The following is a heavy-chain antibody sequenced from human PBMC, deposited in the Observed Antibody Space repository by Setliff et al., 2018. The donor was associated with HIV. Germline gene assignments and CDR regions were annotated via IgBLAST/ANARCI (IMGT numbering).Heavy chain of an antibody. Sequence: SETLSLTCTVSGGSFSSSTYSWGWIRQPPGMGLEWIGSIHSSGTTYYNPSLKSRVAISVDTSRSQFSLKLRSVTSADTAVYYCARHKTNYDFYAFDVWGQGTMVTVSS. D-gene: IGHD3-3*01. CDR2: IHSSGTT. V-gene: IGHV4-39*01. CDR3: ARHKTNYDFYAFDV. J-gene: IGHJ3*01. CDR1: GGSFSSSTYS.